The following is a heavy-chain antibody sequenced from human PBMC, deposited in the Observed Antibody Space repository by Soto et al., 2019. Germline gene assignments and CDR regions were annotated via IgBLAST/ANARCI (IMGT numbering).Heavy chain of an antibody. J-gene: IGHJ4*02. V-gene: IGHV4-59*01. Sequence: SETLSLTCTVSGGSISSYYWSWIRQPPGKGLEWIGYIYYSGSTNYNPSLKSRVTISVDTSKNQFSLKLSSVTAADTAVYYCARVKKGYDFWSGYYLDYWGQGTLVTVSS. CDR3: ARVKKGYDFWSGYYLDY. CDR2: IYYSGST. D-gene: IGHD3-3*01. CDR1: GGSISSYY.